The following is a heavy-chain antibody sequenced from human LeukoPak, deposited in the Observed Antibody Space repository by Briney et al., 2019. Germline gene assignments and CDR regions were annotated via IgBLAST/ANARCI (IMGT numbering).Heavy chain of an antibody. Sequence: GGSLRLSCAASAFSLNAYNMNWVRQAPGKGLEWVSSISYTGTYIYYADSVKGRFTISRDNAKNSLYLQMNSLRAEDTAVYFCARWSARSFDYWGQGTLVTVSS. J-gene: IGHJ4*02. CDR3: ARWSARSFDY. V-gene: IGHV3-21*01. CDR1: AFSLNAYN. D-gene: IGHD3-3*01. CDR2: ISYTGTYI.